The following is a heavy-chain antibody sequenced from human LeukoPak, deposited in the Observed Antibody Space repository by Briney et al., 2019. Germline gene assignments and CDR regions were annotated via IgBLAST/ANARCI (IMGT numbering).Heavy chain of an antibody. CDR1: GFIFSNYG. V-gene: IGHV3-23*01. D-gene: IGHD6-19*01. CDR3: ARDGGIAVAGDSFDI. CDR2: ISGSGDST. Sequence: GGSLRLSCAASGFIFSNYGMTWVRQAPGKGLEWVSAISGSGDSTYYADSVKGRFTISRDNAKNSLYLQMNSLRAEDTAVYYCARDGGIAVAGDSFDIWGQGTMVTVSS. J-gene: IGHJ3*02.